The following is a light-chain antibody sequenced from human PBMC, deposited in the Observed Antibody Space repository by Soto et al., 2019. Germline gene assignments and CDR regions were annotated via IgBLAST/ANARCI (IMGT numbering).Light chain of an antibody. CDR2: DAS. CDR3: QQRSNWPRT. CDR1: QSVRNY. V-gene: IGKV3-11*01. Sequence: EIVLTQSPATLSLSPGERATLSCRASQSVRNYLAWYQQKPGQAPRLLIYDASTRATGIPGRFSGSGSGTDFTITISSLEPEDFAVYYCQQRSNWPRTFGQGTKVEIK. J-gene: IGKJ1*01.